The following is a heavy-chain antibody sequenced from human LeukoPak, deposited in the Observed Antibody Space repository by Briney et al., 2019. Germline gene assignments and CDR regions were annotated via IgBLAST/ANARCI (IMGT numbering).Heavy chain of an antibody. V-gene: IGHV4-4*07. CDR3: ARSSIVVLPAALKVYYYYMDV. CDR2: VYTSGST. Sequence: SETLSLTCTVSGGSISSYYWSWIRQPAGEGLEWIGRVYTSGSTNYNPSLKSRVTMSLDTSKNQFSLRLSSVTAADTAVYYCARSSIVVLPAALKVYYYYMDVWDKGTTVTVSS. CDR1: GGSISSYY. D-gene: IGHD2-2*01. J-gene: IGHJ6*03.